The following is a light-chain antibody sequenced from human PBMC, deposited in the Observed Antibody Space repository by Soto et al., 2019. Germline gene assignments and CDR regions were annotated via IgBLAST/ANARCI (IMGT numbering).Light chain of an antibody. CDR1: QNINIW. CDR3: RQYNSYSWT. Sequence: DIRMTQSPSTLSASVGDRVTITCRASQNINIWLAWYQQKPGKAPKLLIFDASSLESGVPSRFSGSGSGTEFTLTISSLQPDDFATYYCRQYNSYSWTFGQGTKVEIK. CDR2: DAS. J-gene: IGKJ1*01. V-gene: IGKV1-5*01.